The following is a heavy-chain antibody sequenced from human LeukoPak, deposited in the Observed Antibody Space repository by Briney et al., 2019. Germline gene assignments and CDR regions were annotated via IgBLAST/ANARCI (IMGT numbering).Heavy chain of an antibody. CDR1: GFSFSSNA. D-gene: IGHD1-14*01. J-gene: IGHJ4*02. Sequence: QPGASLRLSCAASGFSFSSNAMNWVRQAPGKGLEWVSAFSGSGGSTYYADSVKGRFTISRDNSKNTVYLQMNSLRAEDTALYYCAKGWKGNLDYWGQGTLVTVSS. CDR3: AKGWKGNLDY. CDR2: FSGSGGST. V-gene: IGHV3-23*01.